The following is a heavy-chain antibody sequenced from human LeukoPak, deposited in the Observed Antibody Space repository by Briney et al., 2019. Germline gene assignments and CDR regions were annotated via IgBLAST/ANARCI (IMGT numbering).Heavy chain of an antibody. Sequence: GGSQRLSCAASGFTFSSYGMSWVRQAPGKGLEWVSAISGSGGSTYYADSVKGRFTISRDNSKNTLYLQMNSLRAEDTAVYYYAKDDRWLQFCCWGQGTLVTVSA. CDR3: AKDDRWLQFCC. J-gene: IGHJ4*02. CDR1: GFTFSSYG. D-gene: IGHD5-24*01. V-gene: IGHV3-23*01. CDR2: ISGSGGST.